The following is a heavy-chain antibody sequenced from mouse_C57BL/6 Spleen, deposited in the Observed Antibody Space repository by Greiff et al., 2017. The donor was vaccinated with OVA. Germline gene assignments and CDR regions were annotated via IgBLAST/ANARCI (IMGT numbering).Heavy chain of an antibody. V-gene: IGHV5-6*02. CDR3: ASLYGSSPYYAMDY. CDR2: ISSGGSYT. CDR1: GFTFSSYG. Sequence: DVKLVESGGDLVKPGGSLKLSCAASGFTFSSYGMSWVRQTPDKRLEWVATISSGGSYTYYPDSVKGRFTISRDNAKNTLYLQMSSLKSEDTAMYYCASLYGSSPYYAMDYWGQGTSVTVSS. D-gene: IGHD1-1*01. J-gene: IGHJ4*01.